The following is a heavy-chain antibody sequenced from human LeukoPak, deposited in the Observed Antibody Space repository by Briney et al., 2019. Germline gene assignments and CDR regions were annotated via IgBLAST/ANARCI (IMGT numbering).Heavy chain of an antibody. CDR2: IYYSGST. CDR3: ATTTSDTAFDY. Sequence: SETLSLTCAVSGGSISSGRYYWGWIRQPPGKGLEWIGSIYYSGSTSYNPSLKTRVTISVDTSKNQFSLRLTSVTAADTAVYYCATTTSDTAFDYWGPGTLVTVSS. D-gene: IGHD2-2*01. CDR1: GGSISSGRYY. V-gene: IGHV4-39*01. J-gene: IGHJ4*02.